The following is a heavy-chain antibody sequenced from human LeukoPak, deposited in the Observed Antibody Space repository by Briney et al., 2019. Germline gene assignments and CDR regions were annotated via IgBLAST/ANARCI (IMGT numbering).Heavy chain of an antibody. D-gene: IGHD2-15*01. Sequence: GGSLRLSCVASGFTFSSYGMHWVRQAPGKGLEWVAFTQHDGINKYYADSVKGRFTISRDNSKNTLYLQMNSLRVEDTAVYYCAKDPSVVAVHFDYWGQGTLVTVSS. J-gene: IGHJ4*02. CDR1: GFTFSSYG. CDR3: AKDPSVVAVHFDY. V-gene: IGHV3-30*02. CDR2: TQHDGINK.